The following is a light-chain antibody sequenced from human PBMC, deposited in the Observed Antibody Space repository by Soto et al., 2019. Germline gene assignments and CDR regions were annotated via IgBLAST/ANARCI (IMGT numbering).Light chain of an antibody. V-gene: IGKV1-5*03. J-gene: IGKJ3*01. Sequence: DIQMTQAPSTLSASVGDKVTITCRASQNISPWLAWYQHKPGKAPKLLIYKASILETGVPARFSGSGSGTEVDRSRSSRQPDCFATYDCQHYSNYSPFGPGTKVDIK. CDR1: QNISPW. CDR3: QHYSNYSP. CDR2: KAS.